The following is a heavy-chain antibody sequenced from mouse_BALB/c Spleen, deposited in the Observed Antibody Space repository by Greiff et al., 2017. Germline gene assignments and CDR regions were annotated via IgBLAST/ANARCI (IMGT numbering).Heavy chain of an antibody. Sequence: VKLMESGPGLVAPSQSLSITCTVSGFSLTSYGVHWVRQPPGKGLEWLGVIWAGGSTNYNSALMSRLSISKDNSKSQVFLKMNSLQTDDTAMYYCARDPLIGTVAMDYWGQGTSVTVSS. J-gene: IGHJ4*01. CDR1: GFSLTSYG. CDR2: IWAGGST. V-gene: IGHV2-9*02. CDR3: ARDPLIGTVAMDY. D-gene: IGHD1-1*01.